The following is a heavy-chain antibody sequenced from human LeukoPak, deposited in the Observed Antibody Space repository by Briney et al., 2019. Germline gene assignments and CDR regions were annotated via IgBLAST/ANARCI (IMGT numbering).Heavy chain of an antibody. Sequence: ASVKVSCKASEYTFTSYDINWVRQATGQGLEWMGWMNPNSGNTGYSQKFQGRVTFTRDTSISTAYMELSSLRSEDTAVYFCARATVVAGYCTTTRCYKPFDIWGQGTMVTVSS. CDR2: MNPNSGNT. CDR3: ARATVVAGYCTTTRCYKPFDI. V-gene: IGHV1-8*03. D-gene: IGHD2-2*02. J-gene: IGHJ3*02. CDR1: EYTFTSYD.